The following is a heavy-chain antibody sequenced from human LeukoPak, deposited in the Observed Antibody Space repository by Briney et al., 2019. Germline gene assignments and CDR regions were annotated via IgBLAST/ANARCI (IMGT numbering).Heavy chain of an antibody. CDR3: AREGGNYYFDY. D-gene: IGHD3-16*01. J-gene: IGHJ4*02. Sequence: GGSLRLSCAASGFTFSSYSMNWVRQAPGKGLEWVSYISSSSNTIYYADSVKGRFTISRDNAKNSLYLQMNSLRAEDTAVYYCAREGGNYYFDYWGQGTLVTVSS. CDR1: GFTFSSYS. V-gene: IGHV3-48*04. CDR2: ISSSSNTI.